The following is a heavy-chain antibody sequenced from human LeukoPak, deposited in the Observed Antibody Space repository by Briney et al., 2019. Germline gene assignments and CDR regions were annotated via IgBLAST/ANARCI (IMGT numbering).Heavy chain of an antibody. Sequence: PGRSLRLSCAASGFTFSSYAMHWVRQAPGKGLEWVAVISYDGSNKYYADSVKGRFTISRDNSKNTLYPQMNSLRAEDTAVYYCARGPTYYDSSGYPEDYWGQGTLVTVSS. CDR3: ARGPTYYDSSGYPEDY. CDR2: ISYDGSNK. D-gene: IGHD3-22*01. J-gene: IGHJ4*02. CDR1: GFTFSSYA. V-gene: IGHV3-30*01.